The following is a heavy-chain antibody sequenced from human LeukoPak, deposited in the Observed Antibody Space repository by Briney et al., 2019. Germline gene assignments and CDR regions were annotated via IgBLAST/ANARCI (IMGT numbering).Heavy chain of an antibody. CDR3: ARELYYDFWSGYYHPWTFDY. J-gene: IGHJ4*02. D-gene: IGHD3-3*01. V-gene: IGHV3-48*01. CDR1: GFTFSSYS. Sequence: QPGGSLRLSCAASGFTFSSYSMNWVRQAPGKGLEWVSYISSSSSTIYYADSVKGRFTISRDNAKNSLYLQMNSLRAEDTAVYYCARELYYDFWSGYYHPWTFDYRGQGTLVTVSS. CDR2: ISSSSSTI.